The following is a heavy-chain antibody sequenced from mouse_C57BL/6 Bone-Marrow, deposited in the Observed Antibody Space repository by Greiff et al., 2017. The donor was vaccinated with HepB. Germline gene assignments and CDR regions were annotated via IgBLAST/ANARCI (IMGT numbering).Heavy chain of an antibody. CDR1: GFTFSSYA. CDR2: ISDGGSYT. J-gene: IGHJ2*01. Sequence: EVHLVESGGGLVKPGGSLKLSCAASGFTFSSYAMSWVRQTPEKRLEWVATISDGGSYTYYPDNVKGRFTISRDNAKNNLYLQMSHLKSEDTAMYYCARDHHPIFDYWGQGTTLTVSS. CDR3: ARDHHPIFDY. V-gene: IGHV5-4*01.